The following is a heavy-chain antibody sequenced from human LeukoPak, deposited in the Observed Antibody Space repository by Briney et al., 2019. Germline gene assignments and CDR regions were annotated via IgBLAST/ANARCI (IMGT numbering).Heavy chain of an antibody. D-gene: IGHD3-22*01. CDR2: ISTSGTTI. J-gene: IGHJ4*02. V-gene: IGHV3-48*03. Sequence: SGGSLRLSCAASGFTFSSYEMNWVRQAPGEGLEWVSFISTSGTTIYYADSLKGRFTISRDNAKNSLYLQMNSLRAEDTAIYYCARQFYDGNVGGEFHYWGQGTLVTVSS. CDR3: ARQFYDGNVGGEFHY. CDR1: GFTFSSYE.